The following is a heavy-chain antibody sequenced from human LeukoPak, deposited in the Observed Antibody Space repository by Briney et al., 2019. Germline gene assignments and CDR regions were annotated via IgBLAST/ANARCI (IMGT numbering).Heavy chain of an antibody. CDR3: ARGPSDYDTRGYSA. CDR2: ISASGTYI. V-gene: IGHV3-21*01. D-gene: IGHD3-22*01. J-gene: IGHJ5*02. Sequence: PGGSLRLSCAASGFTFNSYNMNWVRQPPGKGLEWVSSISASGTYIYYADSMKGRFTISRDNSKNTLYLQINSLRAEDTAVYYCARGPSDYDTRGYSAWGQGTLVTVSS. CDR1: GFTFNSYN.